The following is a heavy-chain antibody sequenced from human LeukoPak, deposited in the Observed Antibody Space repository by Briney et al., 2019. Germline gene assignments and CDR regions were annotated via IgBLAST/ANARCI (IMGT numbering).Heavy chain of an antibody. J-gene: IGHJ4*02. CDR3: ASPYGSGTYYDYFDY. CDR1: GFTFSSYA. V-gene: IGHV3-30-3*01. D-gene: IGHD3-10*01. Sequence: QSGGSLRLSCAASGFTFSSYAMHWVRQAPGKGLEWVAVVSYDGSNKYYADSVKGRFTISRDNSKNTLYLQLNSLRAEDTAVYYCASPYGSGTYYDYFDYWGQGTLVTVSS. CDR2: VSYDGSNK.